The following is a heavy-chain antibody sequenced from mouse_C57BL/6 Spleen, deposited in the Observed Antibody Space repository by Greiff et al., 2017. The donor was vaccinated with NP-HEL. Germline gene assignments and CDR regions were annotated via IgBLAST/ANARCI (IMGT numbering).Heavy chain of an antibody. V-gene: IGHV1-22*01. Sequence: EVQLQQSGPELVKPGASVKMSCKASGYTFTDYNMHWVKQSHGKSLEWIGYINPNNGGTSYNQKFKGKATLTVNKSSSTAYMELRSLTSEDSAVYYCARRGYDGAWFAYWGQGTLVTVSA. CDR1: GYTFTDYN. CDR3: ARRGYDGAWFAY. D-gene: IGHD2-2*01. J-gene: IGHJ3*01. CDR2: INPNNGGT.